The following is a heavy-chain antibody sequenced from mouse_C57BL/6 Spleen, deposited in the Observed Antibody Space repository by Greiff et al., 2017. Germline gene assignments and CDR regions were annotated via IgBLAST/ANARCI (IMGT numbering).Heavy chain of an antibody. J-gene: IGHJ2*01. V-gene: IGHV1-76*01. CDR2: IYPGSGNT. Sequence: VKLQESGAELVRPGASVKLSCKASGYTFTDYYINWVKQRPGQGLEWIARIYPGSGNTYYNEKFKGKATLTAEKSSSTAYMQLSSLTSEDSAVYFCARNRDGYYVYFDYWGQGTTLTVSS. D-gene: IGHD2-3*01. CDR3: ARNRDGYYVYFDY. CDR1: GYTFTDYY.